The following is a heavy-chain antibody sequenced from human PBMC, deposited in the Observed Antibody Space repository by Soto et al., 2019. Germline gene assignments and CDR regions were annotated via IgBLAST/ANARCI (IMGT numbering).Heavy chain of an antibody. Sequence: PSETLSLTCTVSGGSISSGDYYWSWIRQPPGKGLEWIGYIYYSGSTYYNPSLKSRVTISVDTSKNQFSLKLSSVTAADTAVYYCAGDRLTTVTMYYYYYYGMDVWGQGTTVTVSS. V-gene: IGHV4-30-4*01. CDR2: IYYSGST. D-gene: IGHD4-17*01. J-gene: IGHJ6*02. CDR1: GGSISSGDYY. CDR3: AGDRLTTVTMYYYYYYGMDV.